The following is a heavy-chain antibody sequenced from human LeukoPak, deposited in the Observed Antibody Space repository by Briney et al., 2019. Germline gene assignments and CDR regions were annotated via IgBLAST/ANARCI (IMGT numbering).Heavy chain of an antibody. CDR3: AKAEPGPDY. CDR1: GFTFSSAG. Sequence: GGSLRLSCAASGFTFSSAGMNWVRQAPGKGLEWVAVISYDGSNKYYADFVKGRFTICRDNSKNTLYLQMNSLRDDDTAVYYCAKAEPGPDYWGQGTLVTVSS. J-gene: IGHJ4*02. D-gene: IGHD1-1*01. V-gene: IGHV3-30*18. CDR2: ISYDGSNK.